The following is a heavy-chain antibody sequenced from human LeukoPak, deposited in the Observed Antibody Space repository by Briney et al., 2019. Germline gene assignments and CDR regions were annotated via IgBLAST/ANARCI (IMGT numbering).Heavy chain of an antibody. Sequence: SQTLSLTCAVYGVSFSGYYWSWIRQPPGKGLEWIGEINHSGSTNYNPSLKSRVTISVDTSKNQFSLKLSSVTAADTAVYYCARRLRIAARTFDYWGQGTLVTVSS. D-gene: IGHD6-6*01. CDR2: INHSGST. CDR1: GVSFSGYY. V-gene: IGHV4-34*01. J-gene: IGHJ4*02. CDR3: ARRLRIAARTFDY.